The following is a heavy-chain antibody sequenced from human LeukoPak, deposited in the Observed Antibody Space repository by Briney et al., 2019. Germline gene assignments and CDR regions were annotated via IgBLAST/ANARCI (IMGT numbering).Heavy chain of an antibody. CDR2: ITRDGSST. CDR3: ARDPGYESWSPFWGGMDV. CDR1: GFTFSSSW. D-gene: IGHD3-16*01. Sequence: PGGSLILSCAASGFTFSSSWMHWVRQAPGKGLVWVSRITRDGSSTTYADSVKGRFTTSRDNAKNTLYLQMDSLRGDDTAVYYCARDPGYESWSPFWGGMDVWGNGTTVIVSS. J-gene: IGHJ6*04. V-gene: IGHV3-74*01.